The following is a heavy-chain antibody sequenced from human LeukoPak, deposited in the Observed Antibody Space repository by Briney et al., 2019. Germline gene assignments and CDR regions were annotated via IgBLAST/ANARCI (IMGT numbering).Heavy chain of an antibody. CDR2: FDPEDGET. V-gene: IGHV1-24*01. J-gene: IGHJ4*02. CDR3: ATDASNIAAAGTCDYFDY. D-gene: IGHD6-13*01. CDR1: GYTLTELS. Sequence: ASVKVSCKVSGYTLTELSMHWVRQAPGKGLEWMGGFDPEDGETIYAQKFQGRVTMTEDTSTDTAYMELSSLRSEDTAVYYCATDASNIAAAGTCDYFDYWGQGTLVTVSS.